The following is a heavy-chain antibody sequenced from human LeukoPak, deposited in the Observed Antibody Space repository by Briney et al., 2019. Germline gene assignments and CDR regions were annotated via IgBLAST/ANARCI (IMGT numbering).Heavy chain of an antibody. CDR3: ARDKVTTFDYYYYYGMDV. D-gene: IGHD2/OR15-2a*01. Sequence: PGGSLRLSCAASGFAFNTYSMNWVRQAPGKGLQWVSSITTTSTSKYYADSVKGRFTISRDNAKNSLYLQMNSLRAEDTAVYYCARDKVTTFDYYYYYGMDVWGQGTTVTVSS. J-gene: IGHJ6*02. CDR2: ITTTSTSK. CDR1: GFAFNTYS. V-gene: IGHV3-48*01.